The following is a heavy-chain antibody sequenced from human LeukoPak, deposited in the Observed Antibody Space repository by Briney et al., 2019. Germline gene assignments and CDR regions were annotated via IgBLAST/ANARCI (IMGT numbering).Heavy chain of an antibody. Sequence: SETLSLTCTVSGGSISSYYWSWIRQPPGKGLEWIGYIYHSGSTNYNPSLKSRVTISVDKSKNQFSLKLSSVTAADTAVYYCATGGFGEPLDYWGQGTLVTVSS. CDR2: IYHSGST. V-gene: IGHV4-59*12. J-gene: IGHJ4*02. D-gene: IGHD3-10*01. CDR1: GGSISSYY. CDR3: ATGGFGEPLDY.